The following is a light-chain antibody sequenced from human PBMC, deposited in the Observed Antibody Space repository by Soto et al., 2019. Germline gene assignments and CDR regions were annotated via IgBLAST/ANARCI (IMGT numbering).Light chain of an antibody. CDR2: EVS. CDR3: SSYTSSSTYV. CDR1: NSXVGGYNY. J-gene: IGLJ1*01. Sequence: QSVLTQPASVSGSPGQSITISCTGTNSXVGGYNYVSWYQQHPGKAPKLMIYEVSSRPSGVSNRFSGSKSGNTASLTISGLQAEDEADYYCSSYTSSSTYVFGTGTKVTVL. V-gene: IGLV2-14*01.